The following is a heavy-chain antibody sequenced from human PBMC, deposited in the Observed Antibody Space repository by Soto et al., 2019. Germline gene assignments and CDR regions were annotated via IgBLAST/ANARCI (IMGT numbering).Heavy chain of an antibody. V-gene: IGHV4-59*01. CDR3: ARESRGYYGSGGMDV. D-gene: IGHD3-10*01. CDR2: IYYSGST. Sequence: QVQLQESGPGLVKPSETLSLTCTVSGGSISSYYWSWIRQPPGKGLEWIGYIYYSGSTNYNPSLKSRVTISVDTSKNQLSLKLSSVTAADTAVYYCARESRGYYGSGGMDVWGQGTTVTVSS. J-gene: IGHJ6*02. CDR1: GGSISSYY.